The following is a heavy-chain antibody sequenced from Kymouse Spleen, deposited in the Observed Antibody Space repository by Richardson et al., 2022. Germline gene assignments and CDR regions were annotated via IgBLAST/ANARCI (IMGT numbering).Heavy chain of an antibody. CDR3: ARDPHVLRYFDWIGNYYGMDV. V-gene: IGHV3-7*01. D-gene: IGHD3-9*01. CDR1: GFTFSSYW. Sequence: EVQLVESGGGLVQPGGSLRLSCAASGFTFSSYWMSWVRQAPGKGLEWVANIKQDGSEKYYVDSVKGRFTISRDNAKNSLYLQMNSLRAEDTAVYYCARDPHVLRYFDWIGNYYGMDVWGQGTTVTVSS. CDR2: IKQDGSEK. J-gene: IGHJ6*02.